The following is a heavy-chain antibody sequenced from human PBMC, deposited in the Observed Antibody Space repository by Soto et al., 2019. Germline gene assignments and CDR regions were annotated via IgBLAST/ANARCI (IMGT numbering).Heavy chain of an antibody. CDR1: GFTFSTYW. J-gene: IGHJ4*02. Sequence: EVQLVESGGGLVQPGGSLRLSCTASGFTFSTYWMSWVRQAPGKGLEWVVNIKQDGNEIHYVDSVKGRFTISRDNAKNSLSLHMDSLRDEDTAVYYWARDAGDAGLSWYYFDHWGQGTLVTVSA. D-gene: IGHD3-10*01. CDR2: IKQDGNEI. CDR3: ARDAGDAGLSWYYFDH. V-gene: IGHV3-7*05.